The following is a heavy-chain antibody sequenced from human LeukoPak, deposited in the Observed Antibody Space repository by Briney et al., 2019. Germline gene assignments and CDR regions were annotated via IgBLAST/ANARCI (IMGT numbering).Heavy chain of an antibody. CDR1: GFSFRNYW. D-gene: IGHD3-22*01. J-gene: IGHJ4*02. CDR2: INSDASST. CDR3: ARDPHYYDSSGNFDY. V-gene: IGHV3-74*01. Sequence: GGSLRLSCAASGFSFRNYWMHWVRQAPGKGLAWVSRINSDASSTSYPDSVRGRFTISRDNVNNMLYLQMNSLRAEDTAVYYCARDPHYYDSSGNFDYWGLGTLVTVSS.